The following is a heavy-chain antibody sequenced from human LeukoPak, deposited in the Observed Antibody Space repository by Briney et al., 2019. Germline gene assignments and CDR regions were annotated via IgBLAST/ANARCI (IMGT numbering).Heavy chain of an antibody. CDR3: ASVEIAVAGTRGSDY. CDR2: IYYSGST. V-gene: IGHV4-59*12. CDR1: GGSISSYY. D-gene: IGHD6-19*01. Sequence: SETLSLTCTVSGGSISSYYWSWIRQPPGKGLEWIGYIYYSGSTNYNPSLKSRVTISVDTSKNQFSLKLSSVTAADTAVYYCASVEIAVAGTRGSDYWGQGTLVTVSS. J-gene: IGHJ4*02.